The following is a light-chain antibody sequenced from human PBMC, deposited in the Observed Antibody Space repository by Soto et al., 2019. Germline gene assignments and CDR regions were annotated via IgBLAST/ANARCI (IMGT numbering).Light chain of an antibody. J-gene: IGKJ1*01. Sequence: DIQMTQSPSSVSASVGDRVTITCRASRDIGDRLAWFRHKPGKAPQLLIQTASTLVRAAPARFSGSGSGTDFLLTINSLQPEDFATYYCLQSSTFPRTFGQGTKVDI. CDR1: RDIGDR. CDR2: TAS. V-gene: IGKV1-12*01. CDR3: LQSSTFPRT.